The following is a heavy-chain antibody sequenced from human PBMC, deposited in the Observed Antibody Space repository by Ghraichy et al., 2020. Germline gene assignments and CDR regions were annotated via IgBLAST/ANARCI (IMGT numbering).Heavy chain of an antibody. CDR1: GGTFSSYA. CDR3: ARGTTIFGVVILNWYFDL. Sequence: SVKVSCKASGGTFSSYAISWVRQAPGQGLEWMGGIIPLFGTANYAQKFQGRVTITADESTSTAYMELSSLRSEDTAVYYCARGTTIFGVVILNWYFDLWGRGTLVTVSS. J-gene: IGHJ2*01. V-gene: IGHV1-69*01. D-gene: IGHD3-3*01. CDR2: IIPLFGTA.